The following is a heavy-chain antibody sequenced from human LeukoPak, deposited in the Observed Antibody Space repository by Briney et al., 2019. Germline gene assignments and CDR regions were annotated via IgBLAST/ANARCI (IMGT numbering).Heavy chain of an antibody. J-gene: IGHJ4*02. CDR1: GFTFRNHG. D-gene: IGHD4-11*01. CDR3: ARVEGPTVNTMYYDL. V-gene: IGHV3-48*01. CDR2: ISPRSETK. Sequence: GGSLRLSCVASGFTFRNHGMIWVRQAPGKGLEWLSYISPRSETKNYADSVKDRFTISRDDAENSVYLHMNSLRAEDTAVYYCARVEGPTVNTMYYDLWGQGTLVTVSS.